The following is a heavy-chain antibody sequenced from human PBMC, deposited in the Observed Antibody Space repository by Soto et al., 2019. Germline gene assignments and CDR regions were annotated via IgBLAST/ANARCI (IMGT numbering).Heavy chain of an antibody. CDR1: GYPFTSYG. V-gene: IGHV1-18*01. Sequence: ASAKVSCKAPGYPFTSYGISWVRQAPGQGLEWMGWISAYNGNTNYAQKLQGRVTMTTDTSTSTAYMELRSLRSDDTAVYYCARDQELPSRGVDVWGQGTTVTVSS. D-gene: IGHD1-26*01. CDR2: ISAYNGNT. J-gene: IGHJ6*02. CDR3: ARDQELPSRGVDV.